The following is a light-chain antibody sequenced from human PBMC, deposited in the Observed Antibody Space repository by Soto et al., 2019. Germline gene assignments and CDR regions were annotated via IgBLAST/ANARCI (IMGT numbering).Light chain of an antibody. CDR2: GAS. Sequence: EIVLTQSPGTLSLSPGERATLSCRASQSINNRYLAWYQQKPGQAPRLLIYGASSRATGIPDRFIGSGSGTDVTLTISRLEREDFAVYYCQQFGSSPGFTFGPGTKVDIK. CDR1: QSINNRY. CDR3: QQFGSSPGFT. J-gene: IGKJ3*01. V-gene: IGKV3-20*01.